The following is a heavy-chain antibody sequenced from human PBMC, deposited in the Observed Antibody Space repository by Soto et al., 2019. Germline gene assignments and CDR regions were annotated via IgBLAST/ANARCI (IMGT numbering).Heavy chain of an antibody. J-gene: IGHJ2*01. Sequence: ASVNVSCKASGGTFSSYAISWVRQAPGQGLEWMGGIIPIFGTANYAQKFQGRVTITADESTSTAYMELSSLRSEDTAVYYCAWDDSSCSCRPTGWYFDLWGRGTLVCVSA. V-gene: IGHV1-69*13. CDR2: IIPIFGTA. CDR1: GGTFSSYA. D-gene: IGHD3-22*01. CDR3: AWDDSSCSCRPTGWYFDL.